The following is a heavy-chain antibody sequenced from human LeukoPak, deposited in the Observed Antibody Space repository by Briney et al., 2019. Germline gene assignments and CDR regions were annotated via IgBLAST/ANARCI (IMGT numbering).Heavy chain of an antibody. CDR3: ARSRLLEWLLPNDAFDI. D-gene: IGHD3-3*01. CDR1: GGTFSSYT. CDR2: IIPILGIA. V-gene: IGHV1-69*02. Sequence: SVKVSCKASGGTFSSYTISWVRQAPGQGLEWMGRIIPILGIANYAQKFQGRVTITADKSTSTAYMELSSLRSEDTAVYYCARSRLLEWLLPNDAFDIWGQGTLDTVSS. J-gene: IGHJ3*02.